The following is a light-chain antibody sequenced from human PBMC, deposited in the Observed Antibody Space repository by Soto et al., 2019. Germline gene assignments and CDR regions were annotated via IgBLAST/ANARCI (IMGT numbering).Light chain of an antibody. CDR2: DAS. V-gene: IGKV3-20*01. CDR1: QSVRSNY. CDR3: QQYGTSSYT. J-gene: IGKJ2*01. Sequence: EIVLTQSQGTLSLSPGERATLSCRASQSVRSNYLAWYKRKPGQAPRLLIYDASTRATDIPDRFSGSGSGTDFTLTISRLEPEDFVFYYCQQYGTSSYTFGQGTKLEIK.